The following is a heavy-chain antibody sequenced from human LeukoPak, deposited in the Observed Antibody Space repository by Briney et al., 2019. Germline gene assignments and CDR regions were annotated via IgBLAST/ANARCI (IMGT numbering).Heavy chain of an antibody. Sequence: SETLSLTCAVYGGSFSESYWSWIRQPPGEGLEWAGEISHSGDTNYNPSLKSRVTISVDTSKNQFSLNLNSVTAADTAVYYCARGSNSVANWGQGTLVTVSS. D-gene: IGHD4-23*01. CDR2: ISHSGDT. J-gene: IGHJ4*02. CDR1: GGSFSESY. CDR3: ARGSNSVAN. V-gene: IGHV4-34*01.